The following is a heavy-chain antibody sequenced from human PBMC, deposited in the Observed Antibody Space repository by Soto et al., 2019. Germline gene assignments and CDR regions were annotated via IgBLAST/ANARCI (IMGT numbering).Heavy chain of an antibody. V-gene: IGHV3-9*01. CDR1: GFTFDDSA. CDR2: ISWNSGSK. D-gene: IGHD2-15*01. CDR3: AKGGRYCSGGSCYSGAFDI. J-gene: IGHJ3*02. Sequence: EVKLVESGGGLVQPGRSLRLSCAASGFTFDDSAMHWVLQAPGKGLEWVSGISWNSGSKGYGDSVKGRFTISRDNAKNSLYLQMNSLTPEDAALYYCAKGGRYCSGGSCYSGAFDIWGQGTMVTVSS.